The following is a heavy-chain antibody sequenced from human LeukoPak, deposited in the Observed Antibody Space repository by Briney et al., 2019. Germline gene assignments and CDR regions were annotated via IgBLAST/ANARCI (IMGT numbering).Heavy chain of an antibody. CDR1: GYTFTSYD. CDR3: ARGRRIAARPAGYYYYYYMDV. J-gene: IGHJ6*03. D-gene: IGHD6-6*01. Sequence: ASVMVSCKASGYTFTSYDINWVRQATGQGLEWMGWMNPNSGNTGYAQKFQGRVTITRNTSISTAYMELSSLRSEDTAVYYCARGRRIAARPAGYYYYYYMDVWGKGTTVTVSS. V-gene: IGHV1-8*03. CDR2: MNPNSGNT.